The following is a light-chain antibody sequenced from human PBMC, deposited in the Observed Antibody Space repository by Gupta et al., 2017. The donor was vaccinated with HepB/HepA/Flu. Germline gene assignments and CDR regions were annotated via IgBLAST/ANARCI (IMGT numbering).Light chain of an antibody. CDR2: QDK. CDR1: KLGQKN. V-gene: IGLV3-1*01. J-gene: IGLJ2*01. Sequence: YEVTQAPSASVSPGQPARITCPGDKLGQKNVYWYQSKSGQSPILVTYQDKKRPSGIPERFSGCNSGNTATLTISGTQAMDEADYYCQVWDRSIAIFGGATTLTVL. CDR3: QVWDRSIAI.